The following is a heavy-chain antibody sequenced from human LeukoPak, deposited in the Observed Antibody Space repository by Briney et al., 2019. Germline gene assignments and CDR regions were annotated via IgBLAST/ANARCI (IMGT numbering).Heavy chain of an antibody. J-gene: IGHJ4*02. CDR1: GFTFSSYA. CDR3: AKSYDDNDGSAYRDFWDY. Sequence: GGSLRLSCAASGFTFSSYAMTWVRQAPEKGLEWVSGISGSGGSTYYADSVKGRFTISRDNSKKTLYLQMNSLSAEDTAVYYCAKSYDDNDGSAYRDFWDYWGQGTLVIVSS. D-gene: IGHD3-22*01. CDR2: ISGSGGST. V-gene: IGHV3-23*01.